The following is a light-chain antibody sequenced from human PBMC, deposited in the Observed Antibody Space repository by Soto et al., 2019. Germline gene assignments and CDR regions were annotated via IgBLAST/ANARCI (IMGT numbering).Light chain of an antibody. CDR2: YAS. J-gene: IGKJ5*01. Sequence: EIVMPQSPATLSVSPGDSPTPSCTSSQSVSSDLAWYQQKPGQAPRLLIYYASNRATGIPASFSGSGSGTDFTLTISSLEPEDFAVYYCQQRSHWPPITFGQGTRLEIK. V-gene: IGKV3-11*01. CDR3: QQRSHWPPIT. CDR1: QSVSSD.